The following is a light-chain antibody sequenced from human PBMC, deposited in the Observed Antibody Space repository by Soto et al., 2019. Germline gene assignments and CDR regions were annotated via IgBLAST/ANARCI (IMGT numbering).Light chain of an antibody. CDR1: SSDVGGYNY. J-gene: IGLJ3*02. CDR3: CSYAGSYTVGV. CDR2: DVS. V-gene: IGLV2-11*01. Sequence: QSVLTQPRSVSGSPGQSVTISCTGTSSDVGGYNYVSWYQQHPGKAPKLMIYDVSKRPSGVPDHFSGSKSGNTASLTISGLQAEDEADYYCCSYAGSYTVGVFGGGT.